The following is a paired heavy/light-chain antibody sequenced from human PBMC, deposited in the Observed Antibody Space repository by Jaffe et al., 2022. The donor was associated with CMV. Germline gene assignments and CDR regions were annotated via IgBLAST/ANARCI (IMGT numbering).Light chain of an antibody. CDR2: EDD. CDR1: RLTNKY. J-gene: IGLJ3*02. V-gene: IGLV3-1*01. Sequence: SYELTQPPSVSVSPGQTASITCSGDRLTNKYATWYQQKPGQPPVLVIYEDDKRPSGIPERFSGSNSENTATLTISGTQAMDEADYYCQTWDKTTVVFGGGTKLTVL. CDR3: QTWDKTTVV.
Heavy chain of an antibody. CDR1: GYTFTNYY. J-gene: IGHJ4*02. D-gene: IGHD3-22*01. CDR2: LNPSGVTT. Sequence: QVQLVQSGAEVTKPGASVKVSCTASGYTFTNYYIHWVRQAPGQGLEWLGALNPSGVTTTYAQEFQGRVTMTSDTSTNTVYMELSSLRSADTAIYYCARCGGTPFDTEGYYHGDLDFWGQGTLVAVSS. CDR3: ARCGGTPFDTEGYYHGDLDF. V-gene: IGHV1-46*01.